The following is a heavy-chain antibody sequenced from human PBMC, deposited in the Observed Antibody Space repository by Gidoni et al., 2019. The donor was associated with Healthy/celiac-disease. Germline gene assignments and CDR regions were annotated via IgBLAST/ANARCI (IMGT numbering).Heavy chain of an antibody. CDR2: ISWNSGSI. Sequence: EVQLVESGGGLVQPGRSLRLSCAASGFTFDDYAMHWVRQAPGKGLEWVSGISWNSGSIGYADSVKGRFTISRDNAKNSLYLQMNSLRAEDTALYYCAKDSRRRIVVVTTGYFQHWGQGTLVTVSS. CDR3: AKDSRRRIVVVTTGYFQH. CDR1: GFTFDDYA. J-gene: IGHJ1*01. D-gene: IGHD3-22*01. V-gene: IGHV3-9*01.